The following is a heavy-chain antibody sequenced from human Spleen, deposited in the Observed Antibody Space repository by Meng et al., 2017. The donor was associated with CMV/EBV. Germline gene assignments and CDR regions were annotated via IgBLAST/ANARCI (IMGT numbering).Heavy chain of an antibody. CDR3: AKEEDYGGNSLDY. Sequence: GGSLRLSCAASGFTFSNAWMSWVRQAPGKGLEWVSAISGIADRTYYADSVKGRFTISRDNSKNTLYLQMNSLRAEDTAVYYCAKEEDYGGNSLDYWGQGTLVTVSS. D-gene: IGHD4-23*01. CDR1: GFTFSNAW. V-gene: IGHV3-23*01. CDR2: ISGIADRT. J-gene: IGHJ4*02.